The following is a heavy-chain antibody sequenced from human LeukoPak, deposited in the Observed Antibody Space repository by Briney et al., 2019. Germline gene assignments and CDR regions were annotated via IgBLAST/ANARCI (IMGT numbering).Heavy chain of an antibody. CDR2: ISSSSSYI. V-gene: IGHV3-21*01. D-gene: IGHD3-9*01. CDR1: GFTFSSYS. CDR3: ARETSDWGKVSGRVLDY. J-gene: IGHJ4*02. Sequence: GGSLRLSCAASGFTFSSYSMNWVRQAPGKGLEWVSSISSSSSYIYYADSVKGRFTISRDNAKNSLYLQMNSLRAEDTAVYYCARETSDWGKVSGRVLDYWGQGTLVTVSS.